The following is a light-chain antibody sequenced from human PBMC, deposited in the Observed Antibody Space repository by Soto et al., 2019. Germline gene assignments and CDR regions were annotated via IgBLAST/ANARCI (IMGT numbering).Light chain of an antibody. Sequence: AIQMTQYTSSLSASVGDRVTITCRASQGIRNDLGWYQQKPGKAPKLLIYAASSLQSGVPSRFSGSGSGTDFTLTISSLQPEDFATYYCQRYNSYSTFGQGTKVDIK. J-gene: IGKJ1*01. CDR3: QRYNSYST. V-gene: IGKV1-6*01. CDR1: QGIRND. CDR2: AAS.